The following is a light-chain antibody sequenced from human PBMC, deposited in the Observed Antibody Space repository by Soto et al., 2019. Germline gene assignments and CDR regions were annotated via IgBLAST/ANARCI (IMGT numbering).Light chain of an antibody. CDR1: SSNIGAGYV. J-gene: IGLJ3*02. V-gene: IGLV1-40*01. CDR3: QSYDSSLSGWV. CDR2: GNS. Sequence: QSALTQPPSVSGAPGQRVTISCTGSSSNIGAGYVVHWYQQLPGTAPKLLIYGNSNRPSGVPDRSSGSKSGTSASLAITGLQAEDEADYYCQSYDSSLSGWVFGGGTKLTVL.